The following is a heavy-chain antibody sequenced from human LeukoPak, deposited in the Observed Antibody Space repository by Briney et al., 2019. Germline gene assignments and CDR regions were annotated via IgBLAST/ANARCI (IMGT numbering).Heavy chain of an antibody. CDR3: VRAHSIHNYHYGIDV. Sequence: GGSLRLSCAASGFPFSDFAMHWLRQAPGKGLEYVSAISSNGISPYYANSVKGRFTISRDNSKNTLYLQMGSLRADDTAVYYCVRAHSIHNYHYGIDVWGHGTTVTVSS. CDR1: GFPFSDFA. CDR2: ISSNGISP. J-gene: IGHJ6*02. V-gene: IGHV3-64*01. D-gene: IGHD3-3*01.